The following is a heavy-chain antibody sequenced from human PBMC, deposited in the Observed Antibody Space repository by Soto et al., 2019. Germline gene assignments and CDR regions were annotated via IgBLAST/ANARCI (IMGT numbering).Heavy chain of an antibody. CDR3: ARYYYDSSGYYYYYGMDV. V-gene: IGHV1-18*01. CDR2: ISAYNGNT. J-gene: IGHJ6*02. D-gene: IGHD3-22*01. Sequence: ASVKVSCKASGYTFISYGISWVRQAPGQGLEWMGWISAYNGNTNYAQKIQGRVTMTTDTSTSTAYMELRSLSSDDTAVYYCARYYYDSSGYYYYYGMDVWGQGTTVTVSS. CDR1: GYTFISYG.